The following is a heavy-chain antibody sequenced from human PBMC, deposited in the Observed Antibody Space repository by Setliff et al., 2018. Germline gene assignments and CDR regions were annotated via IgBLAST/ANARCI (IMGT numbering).Heavy chain of an antibody. J-gene: IGHJ4*02. CDR2: ISDTAIGI. V-gene: IGHV3-23*01. Sequence: PGGSLRLSCAASGFTFNTYAMSWVRQPPGKGLEWVLSISDTAIGIYYTGSVRGRFTISRDNSKKILFLQMNSLRVEDTAIYYCAKDVVGYSSTWPKRDYFDSWGQGTLVTVSS. D-gene: IGHD6-13*01. CDR3: AKDVVGYSSTWPKRDYFDS. CDR1: GFTFNTYA.